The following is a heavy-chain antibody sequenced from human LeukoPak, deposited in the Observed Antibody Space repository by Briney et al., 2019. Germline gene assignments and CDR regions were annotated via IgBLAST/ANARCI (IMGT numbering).Heavy chain of an antibody. CDR2: ISYDGSNK. J-gene: IGHJ4*02. Sequence: GGSLRLSCAASGFTFSSYAMHWVRQAPGKGLEWVAVISYDGSNKYYADSVKGRFTISRDNSKNTLYLQINSLRAEDTAVYYCASTQRGDYFDYWGQGTLVSVSS. D-gene: IGHD2-15*01. CDR1: GFTFSSYA. V-gene: IGHV3-30*14. CDR3: ASTQRGDYFDY.